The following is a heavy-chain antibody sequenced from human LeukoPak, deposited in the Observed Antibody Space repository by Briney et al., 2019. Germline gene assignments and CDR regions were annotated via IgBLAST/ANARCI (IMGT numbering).Heavy chain of an antibody. CDR1: GGTFSSYA. Sequence: ASVKVSCKASGGTFSSYAISWVRQAPGQGLEWMGGIIPIFGTANYAQKFQGRVTITADESTSTAYMELSSLRSEDTAVYYCARDLWLAVVPAAMPRLYYYYGMDVWGQGTTVTVSS. D-gene: IGHD2-2*01. V-gene: IGHV1-69*01. CDR3: ARDLWLAVVPAAMPRLYYYYGMDV. CDR2: IIPIFGTA. J-gene: IGHJ6*02.